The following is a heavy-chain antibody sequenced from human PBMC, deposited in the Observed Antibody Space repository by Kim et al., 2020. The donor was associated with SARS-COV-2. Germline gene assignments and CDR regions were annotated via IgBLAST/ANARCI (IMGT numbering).Heavy chain of an antibody. J-gene: IGHJ4*02. V-gene: IGHV4-39*01. CDR1: GGSISSSTYY. CDR3: GRHGTITIFGVVITPSYFDY. CDR2: IYYSGTT. D-gene: IGHD3-3*01. Sequence: SETLSLTCTVSGGSISSSTYYWGWIRQPPGKGLEWIGTIYYSGTTYYNPSLKSRVTISVDTSKNQFSLKLSSVTAADTAVYYCGRHGTITIFGVVITPSYFDYWGQGTLATVSS.